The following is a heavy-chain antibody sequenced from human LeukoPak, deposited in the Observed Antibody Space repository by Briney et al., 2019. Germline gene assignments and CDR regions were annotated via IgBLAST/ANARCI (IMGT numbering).Heavy chain of an antibody. CDR3: ARGASKYCNSISCYYD. J-gene: IGHJ4*02. CDR2: INPNSGGT. Sequence: ASVTVSCKASGYTFTDYYIHWVRQAPGQGLEWMGWINPNSGGTNYAQKFQGRVTMTRDTSISTAYMELSRLSSDDTAVYYCARGASKYCNSISCYYDWGQGTLVTVSS. CDR1: GYTFTDYY. V-gene: IGHV1-2*02. D-gene: IGHD2-2*01.